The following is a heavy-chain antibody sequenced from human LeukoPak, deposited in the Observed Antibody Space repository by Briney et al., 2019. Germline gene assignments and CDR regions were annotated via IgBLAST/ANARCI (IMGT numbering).Heavy chain of an antibody. V-gene: IGHV4-34*01. CDR2: INHSGST. Sequence: SETLSLTCTVSGGSISSYYWSWIRQPPGKGLEWIGEINHSGSTNYNPSLKSRVTISVDTSKNQFSLKLSSVTAADTAVYYCARRRNYGGNSPVGYWGQGTLVTVSS. J-gene: IGHJ4*02. D-gene: IGHD4-23*01. CDR1: GGSISSYY. CDR3: ARRRNYGGNSPVGY.